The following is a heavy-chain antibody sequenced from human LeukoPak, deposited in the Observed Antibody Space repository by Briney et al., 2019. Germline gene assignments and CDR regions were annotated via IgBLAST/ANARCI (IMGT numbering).Heavy chain of an antibody. CDR3: AKDRRYYDSSGYLHY. CDR1: GFTVSSNS. Sequence: PGGSLRLSCTVSGFTVSSNSMSWVRQAPGKGLEWVSFIYSGGNTHYSDSVEGRFTISRDNSKNTLYLQMNSLRAEDTAVYYCAKDRRYYDSSGYLHYWGQGTLVTVSS. V-gene: IGHV3-53*05. D-gene: IGHD3-22*01. CDR2: IYSGGNT. J-gene: IGHJ4*02.